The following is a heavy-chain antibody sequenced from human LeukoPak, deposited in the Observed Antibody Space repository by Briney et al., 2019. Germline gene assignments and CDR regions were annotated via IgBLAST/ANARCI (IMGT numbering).Heavy chain of an antibody. CDR1: GFTFSNNW. CDR2: IKQDGSEK. Sequence: GGSLRLSCAASGFTFSNNWMSWVRQAPGKGLEWVAKIKQDGSEKYYVDSVKGRFTISRDNAKNSLSLQMNSLRAEDTAVYYCARDQGYCTSASCRGDAFDVWGQGSMISVSS. V-gene: IGHV3-7*01. D-gene: IGHD2-2*01. J-gene: IGHJ3*01. CDR3: ARDQGYCTSASCRGDAFDV.